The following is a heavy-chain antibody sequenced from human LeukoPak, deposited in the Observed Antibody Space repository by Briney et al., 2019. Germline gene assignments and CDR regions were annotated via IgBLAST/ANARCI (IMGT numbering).Heavy chain of an antibody. V-gene: IGHV3-7*01. CDR1: GFTFSSYW. CDR3: ARVAVAGRVRYDYYHYYMDV. Sequence: GGSLRLSCAASGFTFSSYWMSWVRQAPGKGLEWVANIKQDGSEKYYVDSVKGRFTISRDNAKNSLYLQMNSLRAEDTAVYYCARVAVAGRVRYDYYHYYMDVWGKGTTVTVSS. CDR2: IKQDGSEK. D-gene: IGHD6-19*01. J-gene: IGHJ6*03.